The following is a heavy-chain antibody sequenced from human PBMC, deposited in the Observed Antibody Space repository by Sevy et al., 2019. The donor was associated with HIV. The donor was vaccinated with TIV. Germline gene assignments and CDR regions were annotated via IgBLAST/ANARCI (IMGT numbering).Heavy chain of an antibody. Sequence: GGSLRLSCVASGFTFSDYAMSWVRQAPGKGLEWVSSLFGGGHGANYAHSVKGRFIITRDNSRNTLPLQLNSLRAEDAAIYYCAKMEGQLVSEYYFDYWGQGILVTVSS. CDR3: AKMEGQLVSEYYFDY. J-gene: IGHJ4*02. D-gene: IGHD6-13*01. CDR2: LFGGGHGA. CDR1: GFTFSDYA. V-gene: IGHV3-23*01.